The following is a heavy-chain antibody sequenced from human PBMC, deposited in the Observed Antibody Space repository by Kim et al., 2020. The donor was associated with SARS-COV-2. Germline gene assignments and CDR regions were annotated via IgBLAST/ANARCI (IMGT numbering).Heavy chain of an antibody. CDR3: AKSPTDVRATSYFDY. Sequence: DSVKGRFTISRDNSKNTLYLQMNSLRAEDTAVYYCAKSPTDVRATSYFDYWGQGTLVTVSS. V-gene: IGHV3-33*06. D-gene: IGHD1-26*01. J-gene: IGHJ4*02.